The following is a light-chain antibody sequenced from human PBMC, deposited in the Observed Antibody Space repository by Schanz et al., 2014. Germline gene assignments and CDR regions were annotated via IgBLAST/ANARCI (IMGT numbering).Light chain of an antibody. CDR1: QSVSSN. V-gene: IGKV3D-15*01. J-gene: IGKJ5*01. CDR3: QHYGSSSSIT. Sequence: EIVMTQSPATLSVSPGERATLSCRASQSVSSNLAWYQQKPGQAPRLLIYDASNRATGIPARFTGSGSGTDFTLTISSLEPEDFAVYFCQHYGSSSSITFGQGTRLE. CDR2: DAS.